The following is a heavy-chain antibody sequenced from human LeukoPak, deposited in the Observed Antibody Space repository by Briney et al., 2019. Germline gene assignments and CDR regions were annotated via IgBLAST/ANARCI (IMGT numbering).Heavy chain of an antibody. CDR3: TRDKPVVPAAIPILYYYYGMDV. D-gene: IGHD2-2*01. J-gene: IGHJ6*02. Sequence: ASVKVSCKASGYTFTGYYMHWVRQAPGQGLEWMGWINPNSGGTNYAQKFQGRVTMTRDTSISTAHMELSRLRSDDTAVYYCTRDKPVVPAAIPILYYYYGMDVWGQGTTVTVSS. CDR1: GYTFTGYY. CDR2: INPNSGGT. V-gene: IGHV1-2*02.